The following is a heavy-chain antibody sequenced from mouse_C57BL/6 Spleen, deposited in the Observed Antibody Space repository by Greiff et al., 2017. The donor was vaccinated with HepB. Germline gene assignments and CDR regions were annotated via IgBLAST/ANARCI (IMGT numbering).Heavy chain of an antibody. CDR3: AREGRYPYYFDY. Sequence: QVQLKESGAELVRPGASVKLSCKASGYTFTDYYINWVKQRPGQGLEWIARIYPGSGNTYYNEKFKGKATLTAEKSSSTAYLQLSSLTSEDSAVYFCAREGRYPYYFDYWGQGTTLTVSS. J-gene: IGHJ2*01. V-gene: IGHV1-76*01. CDR1: GYTFTDYY. CDR2: IYPGSGNT. D-gene: IGHD2-14*01.